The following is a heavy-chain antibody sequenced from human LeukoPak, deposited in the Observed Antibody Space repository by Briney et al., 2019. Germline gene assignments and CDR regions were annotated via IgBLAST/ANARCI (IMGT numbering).Heavy chain of an antibody. D-gene: IGHD3-10*01. CDR1: GGSISSSDYY. CDR2: IYHSGNT. CDR3: ARTYGSGSYFSPFDP. J-gene: IGHJ5*02. Sequence: SETLSLTCTVSGGSISSSDYYWGWIRQPPGKGLEWIGSIYHSGNTYYNSSLKSRVTISVDTSKNQFSLKLTSVTAADTAVYYCARTYGSGSYFSPFDPWGQGTLVTVSS. V-gene: IGHV4-39*01.